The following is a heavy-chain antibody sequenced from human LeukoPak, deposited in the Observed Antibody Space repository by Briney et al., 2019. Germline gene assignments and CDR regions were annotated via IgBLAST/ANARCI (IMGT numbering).Heavy chain of an antibody. D-gene: IGHD3-10*01. V-gene: IGHV3-7*01. CDR2: IKQDGSEK. Sequence: GGSLRLSCAASGFTFSSYWMSWVRQAPGKGLEWVANIKQDGSEKYYVDSVKGRFTISRDNAKNSLYLQMNSLRAEDTAVYYCARAGFTFPDYFGSFFDYWGQGTLVTVSS. CDR1: GFTFSSYW. CDR3: ARAGFTFPDYFGSFFDY. J-gene: IGHJ4*02.